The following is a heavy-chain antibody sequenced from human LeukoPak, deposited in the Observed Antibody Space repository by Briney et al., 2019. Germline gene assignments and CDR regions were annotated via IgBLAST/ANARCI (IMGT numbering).Heavy chain of an antibody. CDR2: ISPSGDST. CDR3: VRGDYGANVGYYGY. CDR1: GFTFSNFA. J-gene: IGHJ4*02. D-gene: IGHD4-17*01. V-gene: IGHV3-23*01. Sequence: GGSLRLSCTASGFTFSNFALSWVRQAPGKGLEWVSAISPSGDSTYYTDSVKGRFTISRDTSRNTLYLQMNSLREEDTAVYYCVRGDYGANVGYYGYWGQGTLVTVSS.